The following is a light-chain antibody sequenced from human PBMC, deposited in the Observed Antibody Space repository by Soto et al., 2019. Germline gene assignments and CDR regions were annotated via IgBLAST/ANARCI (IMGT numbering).Light chain of an antibody. Sequence: QSALTQPASVSGSPGQSITISCTGTSSDVGGYNSVSWYQQHPDKAPKLMIFDVSSRPSGVSNRFSGSKSGNTASLTISGLQAEDEADYYCCSYTSGSTLYVFGAGTKLTVL. V-gene: IGLV2-14*01. CDR2: DVS. J-gene: IGLJ1*01. CDR3: CSYTSGSTLYV. CDR1: SSDVGGYNS.